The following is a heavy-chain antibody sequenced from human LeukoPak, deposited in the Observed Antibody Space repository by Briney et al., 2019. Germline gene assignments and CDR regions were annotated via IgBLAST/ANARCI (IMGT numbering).Heavy chain of an antibody. CDR2: ISAYNGNT. Sequence: ASVKVSCKASGYTFTSYGISWVRQAPGQGLEWMGWISAYNGNTNYAQKLQGRVTMTTDTSTSTAYMELRSLRSDDTAVYYCARDTYYYGSGSYSNPPDAFDIWGQGTMVTVSS. V-gene: IGHV1-18*01. CDR3: ARDTYYYGSGSYSNPPDAFDI. CDR1: GYTFTSYG. J-gene: IGHJ3*02. D-gene: IGHD3-10*01.